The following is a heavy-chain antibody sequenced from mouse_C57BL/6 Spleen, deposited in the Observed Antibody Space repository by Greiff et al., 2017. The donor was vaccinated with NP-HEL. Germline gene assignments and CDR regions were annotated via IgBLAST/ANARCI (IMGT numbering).Heavy chain of an antibody. Sequence: ESGPGLVKPSQSLSLTCSVTGYSITSGYYWNWIRQFPGNKLEWMGYISYDGSNNYNPSLKNRISITRDTSKNQFFLKLNSVTTEDTATYYCARAEYYGSFDYWGQGTTLTVSS. D-gene: IGHD1-1*01. V-gene: IGHV3-6*01. CDR1: GYSITSGYY. CDR3: ARAEYYGSFDY. CDR2: ISYDGSN. J-gene: IGHJ2*01.